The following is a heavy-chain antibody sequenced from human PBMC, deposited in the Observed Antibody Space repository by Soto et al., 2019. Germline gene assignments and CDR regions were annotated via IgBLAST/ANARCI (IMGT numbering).Heavy chain of an antibody. D-gene: IGHD1-1*01. Sequence: ASVKVSCKASGYSFTNYAINWVRQATGQGLEWMGWINPNNGNTGYAQKFQGRVTVTRSTSISTAYMELSSLRSDDTAVYYCARTSSGTRGGFDPWGQGTLVTVSS. J-gene: IGHJ5*02. CDR2: INPNNGNT. CDR3: ARTSSGTRGGFDP. CDR1: GYSFTNYA. V-gene: IGHV1-8*01.